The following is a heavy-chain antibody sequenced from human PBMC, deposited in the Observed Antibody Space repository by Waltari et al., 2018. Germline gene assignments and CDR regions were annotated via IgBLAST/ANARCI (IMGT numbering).Heavy chain of an antibody. V-gene: IGHV3-9*01. D-gene: IGHD6-6*01. J-gene: IGHJ4*02. CDR2: ISWNSGSI. CDR1: GFTFDDYA. CDR3: AEDKRGIAARSFDY. Sequence: EVQLVESGGGLVQPGRSLRLSCAASGFTFDDYAMHWVRQAPGKGLEWVSGISWNSGSIGYADSVKGRFTISRDNAKNSLYLQMNSLRAEDTALYYCAEDKRGIAARSFDYWGQGTLVTVSS.